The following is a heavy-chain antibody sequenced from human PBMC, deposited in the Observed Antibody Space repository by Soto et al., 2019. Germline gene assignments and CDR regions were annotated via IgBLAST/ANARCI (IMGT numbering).Heavy chain of an antibody. Sequence: SLRLSCTASGFTFGDYAMSWFRQAPGKGLEWVGFIRSKAYGGTTEYAASVKGRFTISRDDSKSIAYLQMNSLKTEDTAVYYCTRDVGDGYNSYYFDSWGQGTLVTAPQ. CDR3: TRDVGDGYNSYYFDS. V-gene: IGHV3-49*03. D-gene: IGHD1-1*01. CDR1: GFTFGDYA. J-gene: IGHJ4*02. CDR2: IRSKAYGGTT.